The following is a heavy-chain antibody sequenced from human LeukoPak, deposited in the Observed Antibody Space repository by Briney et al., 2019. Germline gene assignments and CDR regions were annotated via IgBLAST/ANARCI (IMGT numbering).Heavy chain of an antibody. CDR1: GFTFSSYA. D-gene: IGHD3-16*02. J-gene: IGHJ3*02. Sequence: PGGSLRLSCAASGFTFSSYAMSWVRQAPGKGLEWVSAISGSGGSTYYADSVKGRFTISRDNSKNTLYLQMNSLRAEDTAVYYCAKWLITFGGVIVYHGAFDIWGQGTMVTVSS. CDR3: AKWLITFGGVIVYHGAFDI. CDR2: ISGSGGST. V-gene: IGHV3-23*01.